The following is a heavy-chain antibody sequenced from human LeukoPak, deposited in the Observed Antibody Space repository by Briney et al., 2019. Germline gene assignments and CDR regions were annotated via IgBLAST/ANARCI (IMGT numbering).Heavy chain of an antibody. CDR1: GGSISSSNS. CDR3: ARDHGQNNWFDP. J-gene: IGHJ5*02. CDR2: IYHSGST. V-gene: IGHV4-4*02. Sequence: PSETLSLTCAVSGGSISSSNSWSWVRQPPGKGLGWIGEIYHSGSTNYNPSLKSRVTISVDKSKNQFSLKLSSVTAADTAVYYCARDHGQNNWFDPWGQRTLVTVSS.